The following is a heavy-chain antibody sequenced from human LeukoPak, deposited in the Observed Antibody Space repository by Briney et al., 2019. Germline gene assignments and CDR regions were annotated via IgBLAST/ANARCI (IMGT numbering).Heavy chain of an antibody. CDR2: IKQDGSEK. Sequence: GGSLRLSCAASGFTFSSYWMSWVRQAPGKGLEWVANIKQDGSEKYYVDSVKGRFTISRDNAKNPLYLQMNSLRAEDTAVYYCARSRAEDSSGPHPFDYWGQGTLVTVSS. V-gene: IGHV3-7*01. J-gene: IGHJ4*02. D-gene: IGHD6-19*01. CDR1: GFTFSSYW. CDR3: ARSRAEDSSGPHPFDY.